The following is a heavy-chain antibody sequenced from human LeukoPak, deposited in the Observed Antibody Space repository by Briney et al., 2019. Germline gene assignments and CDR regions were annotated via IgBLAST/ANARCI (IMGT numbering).Heavy chain of an antibody. V-gene: IGHV4-30-2*01. J-gene: IGHJ4*02. CDR2: IYHSGST. Sequence: SQTLSLTCTVSGGSISSGGYYWSWIRQPPGKGLEWIGYIYHSGSTYYNPSLKSRVTISVDRSKNQFSLKLSSVTAADTAVYYCARSPPSSFDYWGQGTLVTVSS. CDR3: ARSPPSSFDY. CDR1: GGSISSGGYY. D-gene: IGHD2-2*01.